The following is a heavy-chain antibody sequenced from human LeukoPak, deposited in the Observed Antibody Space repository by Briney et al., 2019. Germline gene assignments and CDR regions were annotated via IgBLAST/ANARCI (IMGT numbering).Heavy chain of an antibody. D-gene: IGHD7-27*01. CDR1: GFTFSSYG. CDR2: ISGSGGST. J-gene: IGHJ4*02. Sequence: PGGSLRLSCAASGFTFSSYGMHWVRQAPGKGLEWVSAISGSGGSTYYADSVKGRFTISRDNSKNTLYLQMNSLRAEDTAVYYCAKDGDGWKSGTDYWGRGTLVTVSS. V-gene: IGHV3-23*01. CDR3: AKDGDGWKSGTDY.